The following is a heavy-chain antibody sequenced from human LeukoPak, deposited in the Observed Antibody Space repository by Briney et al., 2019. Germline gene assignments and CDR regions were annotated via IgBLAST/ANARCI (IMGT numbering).Heavy chain of an antibody. D-gene: IGHD3-9*01. CDR1: GGTFSSYT. Sequence: SVKVSCKASGGTFSSYTISWVRQAPGQGLEWMGRIIPILDIANYAHKFQGRVTITADKSTSTAYMELSSLRSEDTAVYYCARDEARSTYYDILTGYFLDYWGQGTLVTVSS. V-gene: IGHV1-69*04. J-gene: IGHJ4*02. CDR2: IIPILDIA. CDR3: ARDEARSTYYDILTGYFLDY.